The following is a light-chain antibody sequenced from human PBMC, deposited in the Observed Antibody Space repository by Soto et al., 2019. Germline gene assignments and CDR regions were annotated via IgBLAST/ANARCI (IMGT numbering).Light chain of an antibody. Sequence: EIVLTQSPATLSLSPGKRATLSFRASPSVTNYLAWYQQKPGQAPRLIIYGAFNRANGIPARFSGSGSGTDFTLTISSLEPEDFAFYYCQQRNIWHPVTFGQGTRLEI. V-gene: IGKV3D-11*02. CDR3: QQRNIWHPVT. CDR1: PSVTNY. CDR2: GAF. J-gene: IGKJ5*01.